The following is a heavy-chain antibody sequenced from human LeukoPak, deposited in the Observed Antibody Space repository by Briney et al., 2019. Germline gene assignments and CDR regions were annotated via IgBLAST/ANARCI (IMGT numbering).Heavy chain of an antibody. CDR3: ANEGPDSYGGFDY. D-gene: IGHD4-17*01. V-gene: IGHV3-30*18. CDR2: ISYDGSNK. J-gene: IGHJ4*02. CDR1: GFTFSSYG. Sequence: PGGSLRLSCAASGFTFSSYGMHWVRQAPGKGLEWVAVISYDGSNKYYADSVKGRFTISRDNSKNTLYLQMNSLRAEDTAVYYCANEGPDSYGGFDYWGQGTLVTVSS.